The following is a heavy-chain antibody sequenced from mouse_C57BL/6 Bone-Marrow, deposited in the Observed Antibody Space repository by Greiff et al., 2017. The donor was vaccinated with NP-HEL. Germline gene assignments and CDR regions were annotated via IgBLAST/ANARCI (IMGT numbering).Heavy chain of an antibody. CDR2: ISSGGDYI. CDR1: GSTFSSYA. CDR3: TRDLWYVDY. J-gene: IGHJ2*01. Sequence: EVKLMESGEGLVKPGGSLKLSCAASGSTFSSYAMSWVRQTPEKRLEWVAYISSGGDYIYYAATVKGRFTISRDNARNTLYLQMSSLKAEDTAMYYCTRDLWYVDYWGQGTTLTVSS. V-gene: IGHV5-9-1*02. D-gene: IGHD2-1*01.